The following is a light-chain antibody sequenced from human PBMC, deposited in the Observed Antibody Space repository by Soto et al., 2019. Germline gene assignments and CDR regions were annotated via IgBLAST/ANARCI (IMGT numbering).Light chain of an antibody. V-gene: IGKV1-27*01. CDR3: QKYISAPRT. Sequence: DIQMTQSPSSLSESVGDRVTITCRASLDISNYLAWYQQKPGEVPQLLIYAASTLQSGVPSRFSGSGSGTDFTLTISNLQPEDVATYYCQKYISAPRTFGQGTKVEIK. CDR1: LDISNY. CDR2: AAS. J-gene: IGKJ1*01.